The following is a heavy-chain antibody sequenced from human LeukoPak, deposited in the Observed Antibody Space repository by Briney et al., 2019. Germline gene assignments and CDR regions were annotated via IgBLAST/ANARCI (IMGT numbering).Heavy chain of an antibody. CDR2: INHSGST. Sequence: SETLSLTCAVYGGSFSGYYWSWIRQPPGKGLEWIGEINHSGSTNYNPSLKSRVTISVDRSKNQFSLKLSSVTAADTAVYYCARGFIVVVPAAMDGPRGHFDPWGQGTLVTVSS. J-gene: IGHJ5*02. V-gene: IGHV4-34*01. CDR3: ARGFIVVVPAAMDGPRGHFDP. D-gene: IGHD2-2*01. CDR1: GGSFSGYY.